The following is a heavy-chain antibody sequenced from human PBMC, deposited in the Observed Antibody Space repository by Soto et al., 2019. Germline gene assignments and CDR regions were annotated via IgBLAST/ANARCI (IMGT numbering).Heavy chain of an antibody. CDR1: GFTFSSCA. D-gene: IGHD6-19*01. CDR2: ISGSGGSA. J-gene: IGHJ4*02. Sequence: GGSLRLCCAASGFTFSSCAMNWVRQAPGKGLEWVSTISGSGGSAYYADSVKGRFTISKDNSKNTLYLQMNSLRAEDTAVYFFAKEGSRGWYYIHYWGQAILVSGSS. CDR3: AKEGSRGWYYIHY. V-gene: IGHV3-23*01.